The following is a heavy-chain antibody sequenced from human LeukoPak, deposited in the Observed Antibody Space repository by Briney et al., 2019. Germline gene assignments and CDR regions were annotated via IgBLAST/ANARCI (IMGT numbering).Heavy chain of an antibody. CDR3: ARDQRSLFDV. CDR2: IYSGGNT. V-gene: IGHV4-39*07. D-gene: IGHD1-26*01. CDR1: GGSISSGDYY. J-gene: IGHJ4*02. Sequence: SETLSLTCTVSGGSISSGDYYWSWIRQPPGEGLEWIASIYSGGNTFHNPSLKSRVTISLDTSKNQFSLKLTSVTAADTAVYYCARDQRSLFDVWGQGSLVIVSS.